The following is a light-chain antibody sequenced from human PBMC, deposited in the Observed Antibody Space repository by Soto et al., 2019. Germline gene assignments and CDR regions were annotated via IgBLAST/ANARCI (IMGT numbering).Light chain of an antibody. J-gene: IGKJ1*01. CDR1: ESISSW. Sequence: DIQMTQSPSTLSASVGDRVTITCRASESISSWLAWFQQKPGKAPKLLILKASILESGVPSRFSGSESGTEFTLTISSLQPDDFATYFCQQYSAKWSFGQGTKVEIK. V-gene: IGKV1-5*03. CDR2: KAS. CDR3: QQYSAKWS.